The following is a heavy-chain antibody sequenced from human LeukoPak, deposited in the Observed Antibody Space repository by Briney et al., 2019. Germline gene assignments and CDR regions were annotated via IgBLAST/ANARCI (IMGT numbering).Heavy chain of an antibody. J-gene: IGHJ3*02. CDR3: ARGTYCSSTSCSHDAFDI. Sequence: PGGSLRLSCAASGFTFSNYAMSWVRQAPGKGLEWGSSISSSSSYIYYADSVKGRFTISRDNAKNSLYLQMNSLRAEDTAVYYCARGTYCSSTSCSHDAFDIWGQGTMVTVSS. D-gene: IGHD2-2*01. CDR2: ISSSSSYI. V-gene: IGHV3-21*01. CDR1: GFTFSNYA.